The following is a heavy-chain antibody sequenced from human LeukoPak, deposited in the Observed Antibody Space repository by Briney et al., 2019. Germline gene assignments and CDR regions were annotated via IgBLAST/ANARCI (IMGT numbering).Heavy chain of an antibody. CDR2: ISGSGGST. Sequence: TGGSLRLSCAASGFTFSSYAMSWVRQAPGKGLEWVSAISGSGGSTYYADSVKGRFTISRDNSKNTLYLQMNSLRADDTAVYYCARGEYSSGWSLSDYWGQGTLVTVSS. J-gene: IGHJ4*02. V-gene: IGHV3-23*01. CDR1: GFTFSSYA. CDR3: ARGEYSSGWSLSDY. D-gene: IGHD6-19*01.